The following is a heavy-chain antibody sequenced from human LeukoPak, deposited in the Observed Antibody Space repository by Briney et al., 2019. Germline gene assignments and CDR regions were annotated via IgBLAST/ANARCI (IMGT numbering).Heavy chain of an antibody. V-gene: IGHV3-9*01. CDR1: GFNFDAYA. Sequence: PGRSLRLSCAGSGFNFDAYAFHWVRQVPGKGLEWVSGLSWNGGNIGYADSVKGRFTISRDNAKNSVYLQMSSLRPENTALYYCAKARSGYSYGRGSFDYWGQGTLVTVSS. J-gene: IGHJ4*02. CDR3: AKARSGYSYGRGSFDY. D-gene: IGHD5-18*01. CDR2: LSWNGGNI.